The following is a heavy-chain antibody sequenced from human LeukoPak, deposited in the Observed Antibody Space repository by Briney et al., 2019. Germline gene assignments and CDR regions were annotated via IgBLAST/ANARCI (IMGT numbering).Heavy chain of an antibody. D-gene: IGHD3-16*02. CDR2: ISWNSGSI. CDR1: GFTFDDYA. J-gene: IGHJ5*02. CDR3: VRYDYVWGSYHP. Sequence: GGSLRLSCAASGFTFDDYAMHWVRRAPGKGLEWVSGISWNSGSIGYADSVKGRFTISRDNAKNSLYLQMNSLRAEDTALYYCVRYDYVWGSYHPWGQGTLVTVSS. V-gene: IGHV3-9*01.